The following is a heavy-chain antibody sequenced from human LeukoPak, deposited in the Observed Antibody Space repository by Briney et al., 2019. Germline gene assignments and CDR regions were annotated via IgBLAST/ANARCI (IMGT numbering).Heavy chain of an antibody. V-gene: IGHV4-4*07. Sequence: PSETLSLTCTVSGGSISSYYWSWIRQPAGKGLEWIGRIDTSGSTNYNPSLKSRVTMSVDTSKNQFSLKLSSVTAADTAVYYCARAIGKVAGTDYYYYMDVWGKGTTVTVSS. J-gene: IGHJ6*03. CDR3: ARAIGKVAGTDYYYYMDV. D-gene: IGHD6-19*01. CDR2: IDTSGST. CDR1: GGSISSYY.